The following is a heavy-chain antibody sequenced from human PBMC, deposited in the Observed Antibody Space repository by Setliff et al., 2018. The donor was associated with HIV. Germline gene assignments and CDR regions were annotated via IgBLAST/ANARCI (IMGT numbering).Heavy chain of an antibody. J-gene: IGHJ1*01. V-gene: IGHV1-18*01. CDR2: ISGYNGDT. D-gene: IGHD6-13*01. CDR3: AKSKTKYSSSWYNDIRPEYFQH. Sequence: GASVKVSCKASGYTFTSYGISWLRQAPGQGLEWMGWISGYNGDTHSTQKFQGRVTMTTDTSTNTAYMEVRSLRSDDTAVYYCAKSKTKYSSSWYNDIRPEYFQHWGQGTLVTVSS. CDR1: GYTFTSYG.